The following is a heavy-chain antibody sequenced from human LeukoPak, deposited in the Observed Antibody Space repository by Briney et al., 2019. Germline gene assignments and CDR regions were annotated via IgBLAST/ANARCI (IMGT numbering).Heavy chain of an antibody. Sequence: KPSETLSLTCTVSGGSISSNNYYWGWIRQPPGKGLEWIGSIYYSGSPYYNPSLKSRVTISVDTSKYQFSLRLRSVTAADTAVYYCATWRTAKTGFDYWGQGTLVTVSS. V-gene: IGHV4-39*01. CDR2: IYYSGSP. D-gene: IGHD1-1*01. CDR3: ATWRTAKTGFDY. J-gene: IGHJ4*02. CDR1: GGSISSNNYY.